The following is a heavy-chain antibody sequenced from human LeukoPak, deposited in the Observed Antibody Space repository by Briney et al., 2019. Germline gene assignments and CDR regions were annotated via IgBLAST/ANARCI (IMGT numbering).Heavy chain of an antibody. V-gene: IGHV1-18*01. CDR3: ARDGGRFLEWTTYGFDY. D-gene: IGHD3-3*01. CDR2: ISAYNGNT. CDR1: GYTFTSYG. Sequence: ASVKVSCKASGYTFTSYGISWVRQAPGQGLEWMGWISAYNGNTNYAQKLQDRVTMTTDTSTSTAYMELRSLRSDDTAVYYCARDGGRFLEWTTYGFDYWGQGTLVTVSS. J-gene: IGHJ4*02.